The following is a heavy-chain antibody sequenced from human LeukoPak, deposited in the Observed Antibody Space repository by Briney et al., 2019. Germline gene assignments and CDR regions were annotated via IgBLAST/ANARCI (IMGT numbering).Heavy chain of an antibody. CDR3: ATEVSVVSKYFDY. V-gene: IGHV1-69*13. D-gene: IGHD5/OR15-5a*01. Sequence: ASVKVSCKASGGTFSSYAISWVRQAPGQGLEWMGGIIPIFGTANYAQKFQGRVTITADESTSTAYMELSSLRSEDTAVYYCATEVSVVSKYFDYWGQGTLVTVSS. CDR1: GGTFSSYA. CDR2: IIPIFGTA. J-gene: IGHJ4*02.